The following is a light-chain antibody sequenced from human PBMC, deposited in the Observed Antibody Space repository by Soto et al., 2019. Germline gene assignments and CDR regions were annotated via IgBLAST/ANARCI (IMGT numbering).Light chain of an antibody. CDR1: SSDVGGYNY. V-gene: IGLV2-14*01. CDR3: ASYTTDHTFM. Sequence: QSALTQPASVSGSPGQSITISCTGTSSDVGGYNYVSWYQQHPGKAPKLMIYDVNDRPAGVSHRFAGSKSDNTASLTISGLQADDEADYFCASYTTDHTFMFGGGTKLTVL. CDR2: DVN. J-gene: IGLJ3*02.